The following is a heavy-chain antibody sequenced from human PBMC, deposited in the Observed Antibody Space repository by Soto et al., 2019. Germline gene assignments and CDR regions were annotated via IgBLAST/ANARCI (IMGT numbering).Heavy chain of an antibody. CDR3: ARLGITIFGVVTQPYLPYSYYYYGMDV. J-gene: IGHJ6*02. Sequence: PGGSLRLSCAASGFTFSSYGMHWVRQAPGKGLEWVAVIWYDGSNKYYADSVKGRFTISRDNSKNTLYLQMNSLRAEDTAVYYCARLGITIFGVVTQPYLPYSYYYYGMDVWGQGTTVTVSS. CDR1: GFTFSSYG. CDR2: IWYDGSNK. D-gene: IGHD3-3*01. V-gene: IGHV3-33*01.